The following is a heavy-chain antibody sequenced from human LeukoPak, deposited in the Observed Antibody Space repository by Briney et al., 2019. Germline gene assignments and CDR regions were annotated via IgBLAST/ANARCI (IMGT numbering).Heavy chain of an antibody. J-gene: IGHJ4*02. CDR1: EFSVGSNY. CDR2: IYSGGST. V-gene: IGHV3-53*01. D-gene: IGHD3-16*02. CDR3: ATRGSYDYVWGSYRPPEKFDY. Sequence: GGSLRLSCAASEFSVGSNYMTWVRQAPGKGLEWVSLIYSGGSTYYADSVKGRFTISRDNSKNTLYLQMNSLRAEDTAVYYCATRGSYDYVWGSYRPPEKFDYWGQGTLVTVSS.